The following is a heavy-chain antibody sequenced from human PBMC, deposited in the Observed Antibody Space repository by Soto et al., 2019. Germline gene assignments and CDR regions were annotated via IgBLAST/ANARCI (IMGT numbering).Heavy chain of an antibody. CDR1: GTSFGTYY. D-gene: IGHD2-21*02. V-gene: IGHV4-59*08. CDR3: ARHDRRNMVTRSLDP. J-gene: IGHJ5*02. Sequence: SETLSLTCAVSGTSFGTYYWSWIRQPPGKGLEWIGYIFYSGHLKYNPSLKSRLTISVDPPKNQISLRLSSVTAADTAVYYCARHDRRNMVTRSLDPWGQGTLVTVSS. CDR2: IFYSGHL.